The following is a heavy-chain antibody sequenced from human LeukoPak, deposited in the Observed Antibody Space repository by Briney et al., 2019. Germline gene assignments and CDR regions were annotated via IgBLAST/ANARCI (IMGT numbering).Heavy chain of an antibody. J-gene: IGHJ4*02. Sequence: PGGSLRLSCAASGFTFDDYAMHWVRQAPGKGLEWVSGISWNSGSIGYADSVKGRFTISRDNAKNSLYLQMNSLRVEDTALYYCAKGSSNYYGSGSYYSWGQGTLVTVSS. CDR3: AKGSSNYYGSGSYYS. D-gene: IGHD3-10*01. CDR2: ISWNSGSI. V-gene: IGHV3-9*01. CDR1: GFTFDDYA.